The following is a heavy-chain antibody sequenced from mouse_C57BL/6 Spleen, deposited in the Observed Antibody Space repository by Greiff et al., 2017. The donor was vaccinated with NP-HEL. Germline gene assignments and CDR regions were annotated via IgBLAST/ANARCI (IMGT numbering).Heavy chain of an antibody. CDR1: GFTFSSYA. Sequence: EVQRVESGGGLVKPGGSLKLSCAASGFTFSSYAMSWVRQTPEKRLEWVATISDGGSYTYYPDNVKGRFTISRDNAKNNLYLQMSLLKSEDTAMYYCARDDWAGGFAYWGQGTLVTVSA. D-gene: IGHD2-4*01. CDR3: ARDDWAGGFAY. CDR2: ISDGGSYT. V-gene: IGHV5-4*01. J-gene: IGHJ3*01.